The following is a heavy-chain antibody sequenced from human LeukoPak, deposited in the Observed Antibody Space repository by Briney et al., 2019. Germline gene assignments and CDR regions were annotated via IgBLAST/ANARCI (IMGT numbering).Heavy chain of an antibody. D-gene: IGHD4-23*01. CDR1: GGSFSGYY. CDR2: INHSGST. J-gene: IGHJ4*02. CDR3: ARAHYGGYFDY. Sequence: PSETLSLTCAVYGGSFSGYYWSWIRQPPGKGLEWIGEINHSGSTNYNPSLKSRVTISVDTSKNQFSLKLSSVTAADTAVYYCARAHYGGYFDYWGQGTLVTVSS. V-gene: IGHV4-34*01.